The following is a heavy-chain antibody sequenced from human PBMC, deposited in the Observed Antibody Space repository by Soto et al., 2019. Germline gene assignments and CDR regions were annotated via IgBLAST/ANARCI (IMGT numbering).Heavy chain of an antibody. D-gene: IGHD2-15*01. CDR3: ARGRGYCSGGSFYDWFDP. CDR1: GYTFTSYD. Sequence: QVQLVQSGAEVKKPGASVKVSCKASGYTFTSYDINWVRLATGQGLEWMGWMNPNSGNTGSAQKFQGRLNMTRNTSISTAYMELSSLRFEDTAVYYCARGRGYCSGGSFYDWFDPWGQGTLVTVSS. CDR2: MNPNSGNT. J-gene: IGHJ5*02. V-gene: IGHV1-8*01.